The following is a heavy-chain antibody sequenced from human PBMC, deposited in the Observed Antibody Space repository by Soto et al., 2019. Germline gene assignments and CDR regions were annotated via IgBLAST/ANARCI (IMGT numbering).Heavy chain of an antibody. CDR2: ITTSGGNT. D-gene: IGHD2-8*01. Sequence: EVQLLESGGGLVQPGGSLRLFCAASAFTFSTYAMSWVRQAPGKGLEWVSTITTSGGNTYYADSVQGRFTISRDNSKNTLYLQMNSLRAEDTAVYYCAGRYCTNGVCYTNYYYYIDVWGKGTTVTVSS. J-gene: IGHJ6*03. CDR1: AFTFSTYA. V-gene: IGHV3-23*01. CDR3: AGRYCTNGVCYTNYYYYIDV.